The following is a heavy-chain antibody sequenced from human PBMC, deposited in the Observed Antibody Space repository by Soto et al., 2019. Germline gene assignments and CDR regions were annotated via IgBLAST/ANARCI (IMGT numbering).Heavy chain of an antibody. D-gene: IGHD3-3*01. Sequence: EVQLVESGGGLVQPGRSLRLSCAASGFTFDDYAMHWVRQAPGKGLEWVSGIGWNSGSIGYADSVKGRFTISRDNAKNSLYLQMNSLRAEDTALYYCAKDIGSGYYRGGWGYWGQGTLVTVSS. CDR2: IGWNSGSI. V-gene: IGHV3-9*01. CDR1: GFTFDDYA. J-gene: IGHJ4*02. CDR3: AKDIGSGYYRGGWGY.